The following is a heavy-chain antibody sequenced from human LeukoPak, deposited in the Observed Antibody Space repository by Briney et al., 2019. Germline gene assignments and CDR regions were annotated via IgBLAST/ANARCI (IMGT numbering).Heavy chain of an antibody. V-gene: IGHV4-61*05. CDR2: IYYSGTT. J-gene: IGHJ5*02. Sequence: PSETLSLTCTVSGGSISSSSYYWGWFRQPPGKGLEWIGYIYYSGTTNYNPSLKSRVTISVDTSKNQFSLNLNSVTAADTAVYYCARGPTTVRGDRIKWFDPWGQGTLVTVSS. D-gene: IGHD3-10*01. CDR1: GGSISSSSYY. CDR3: ARGPTTVRGDRIKWFDP.